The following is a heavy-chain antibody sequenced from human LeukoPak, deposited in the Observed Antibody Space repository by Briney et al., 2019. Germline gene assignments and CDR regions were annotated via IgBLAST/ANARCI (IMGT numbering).Heavy chain of an antibody. CDR3: ARAIPSLLWFGELDVFDI. D-gene: IGHD3-10*01. V-gene: IGHV3-13*01. Sequence: PGGSLRLSCAASGFTFSSYDMHWVRQATGKGLEWVSAITTAGDTYYPGSVKGRFTISRENAKNSLYLQMNSLRAGDTAVYYCARAIPSLLWFGELDVFDIWGQGTMVTVSS. CDR2: ITTAGDT. J-gene: IGHJ3*02. CDR1: GFTFSSYD.